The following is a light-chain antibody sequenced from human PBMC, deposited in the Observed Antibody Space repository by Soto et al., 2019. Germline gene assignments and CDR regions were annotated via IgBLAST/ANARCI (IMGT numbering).Light chain of an antibody. V-gene: IGKV3-11*01. CDR2: DVS. Sequence: EVVLTQSPVTLSLSPVERATLSCRASQSVSSYLAWYQQKPGQAPRLLIYDVSNRATGIPARFSGSGSGTDFTLTISSLEPEDFAVYYCQQRNYWQVTFGQGTRLDI. CDR3: QQRNYWQVT. J-gene: IGKJ5*01. CDR1: QSVSSY.